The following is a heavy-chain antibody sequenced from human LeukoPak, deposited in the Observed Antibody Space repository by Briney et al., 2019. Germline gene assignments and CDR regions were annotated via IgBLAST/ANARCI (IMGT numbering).Heavy chain of an antibody. CDR2: ITRTGSYI. V-gene: IGHV3-21*01. CDR1: GFTFSNNR. J-gene: IGHJ6*03. D-gene: IGHD1-26*01. CDR3: ARDPYSGTYSDYYYYMDV. Sequence: GSLKLSCAAFGFTFSNNRVERVRQASGEGLEWVSSITRTGSYIYYADSVKGRFIISRDNAKNSLFLQLNSPRAEDTAVYYCARDPYSGTYSDYYYYMDVWGKGTTVTVSS.